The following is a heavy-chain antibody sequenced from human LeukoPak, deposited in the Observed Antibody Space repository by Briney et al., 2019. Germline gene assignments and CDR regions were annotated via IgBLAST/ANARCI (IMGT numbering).Heavy chain of an antibody. D-gene: IGHD2-2*02. J-gene: IGHJ4*02. Sequence: GASVKVSCKASGYTFTSYYMHWVRQAPGQGLEWMGRINPNSGGTNYTQKFQGRVTMTRDTSISTAYMELSRLRSDDTAVYYCARAYCSSTSCYIGDFDYWGQGTLVTVSS. CDR1: GYTFTSYY. V-gene: IGHV1-2*06. CDR2: INPNSGGT. CDR3: ARAYCSSTSCYIGDFDY.